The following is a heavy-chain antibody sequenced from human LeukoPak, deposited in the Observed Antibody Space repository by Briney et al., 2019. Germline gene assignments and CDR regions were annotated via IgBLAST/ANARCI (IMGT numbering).Heavy chain of an antibody. CDR3: AKDGVATNDWQPDY. V-gene: IGHV3-23*01. CDR1: GLTFSSCA. CDR2: ISGSGGST. Sequence: PGGSLRLSCAASGLTFSSCAMSWVRQARGKGLEWVSAISGSGGSTYYADSVKGRFNTSRHNSKNTLYLEMNSLRAEDTSIYYCAKDGVATNDWQPDYWGQGTLVTVSS. D-gene: IGHD5-24*01. J-gene: IGHJ4*02.